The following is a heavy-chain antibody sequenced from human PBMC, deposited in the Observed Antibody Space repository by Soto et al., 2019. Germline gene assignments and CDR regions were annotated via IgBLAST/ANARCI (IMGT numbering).Heavy chain of an antibody. CDR1: GGSISSGDYY. Sequence: PSETLSLTCTVSGGSISSGDYYWSWIRQPPGKGLEWIGYTYYSGSTYYNPSLKSRVTISVDTSKNQFSLKLSSVTAADTAVYYCARDLRAGVHGSGLNWFDPWGQGTLVTVSS. D-gene: IGHD3-10*01. CDR3: ARDLRAGVHGSGLNWFDP. J-gene: IGHJ5*02. V-gene: IGHV4-30-4*01. CDR2: TYYSGST.